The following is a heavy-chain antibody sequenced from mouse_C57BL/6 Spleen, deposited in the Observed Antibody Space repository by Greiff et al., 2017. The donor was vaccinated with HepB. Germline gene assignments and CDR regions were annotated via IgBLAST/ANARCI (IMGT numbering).Heavy chain of an antibody. V-gene: IGHV1-69*01. J-gene: IGHJ4*01. CDR1: GYTFASYW. CDR3: ARRRNFTTGAMDY. D-gene: IGHD1-1*01. Sequence: QVQLQQPGAELVMPGASVKLSCKASGYTFASYWMHWVKQRPGQGLEWIGEIDPSDSYTNYNQKFKGKSTLTVDKSSSTAYMQLSSLTSEDSAVYYCARRRNFTTGAMDYWGQGTSVTVSS. CDR2: IDPSDSYT.